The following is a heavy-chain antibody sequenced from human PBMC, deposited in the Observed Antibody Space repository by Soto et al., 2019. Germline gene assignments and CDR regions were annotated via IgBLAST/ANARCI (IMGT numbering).Heavy chain of an antibody. Sequence: SETLSLTCTVSGDSISSSSYYWGWIRQPPGKGLEWIGSIYYSGSTYYNPSLKSRVTISVDTSKNQFSLKLSSVTAADTAVYYCARSGYYYYYYGMDVCGQGTTVTVSS. CDR2: IYYSGST. D-gene: IGHD3-10*01. J-gene: IGHJ6*02. CDR1: GDSISSSSYY. V-gene: IGHV4-39*01. CDR3: ARSGYYYYYYGMDV.